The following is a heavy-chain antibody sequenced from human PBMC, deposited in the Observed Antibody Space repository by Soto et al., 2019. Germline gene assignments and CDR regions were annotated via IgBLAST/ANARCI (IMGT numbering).Heavy chain of an antibody. CDR1: GGSISSSSNH. V-gene: IGHV4-39*07. D-gene: IGHD6-13*01. CDR2: SYYSGTT. J-gene: IGHJ6*02. CDR3: ASVPIGSSWDLHYYYGMDV. Sequence: SETLSLTCTVSGGSISSSSNHWGWILQPPGKGLEWIGNSYYSGTTYYHPSLKSRVTISVDTSKNQFSLKLSSVTAADTAVYYCASVPIGSSWDLHYYYGMDVWGQGTTVTVSS.